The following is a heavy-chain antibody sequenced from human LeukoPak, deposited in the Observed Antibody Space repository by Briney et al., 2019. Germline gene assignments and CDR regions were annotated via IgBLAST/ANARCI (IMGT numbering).Heavy chain of an antibody. CDR1: GYTFTGYY. CDR2: INPNSGGT. Sequence: ASVKVSCKASGYTFTGYYMHWVRQAPGQGLEWMGWINPNSGGTNYAQKFQGWVTMTRDTSISTAYMELSRLRSDDTAVYYCGRGMPGQLLFRGKDTDAFDIWGQGTMVTVSS. D-gene: IGHD2-2*01. CDR3: GRGMPGQLLFRGKDTDAFDI. J-gene: IGHJ3*02. V-gene: IGHV1-2*04.